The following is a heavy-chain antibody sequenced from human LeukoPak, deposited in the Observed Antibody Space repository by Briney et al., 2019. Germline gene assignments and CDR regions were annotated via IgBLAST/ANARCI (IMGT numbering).Heavy chain of an antibody. V-gene: IGHV1-69*15. CDR3: ARKLRLGGNWFDP. CDR2: IIPISGIT. Sequence: ASVKVSCKTSGGTFTSYAITWVRQAPGQGLEWMGKIIPISGITNYAQKSQGRVTFTGDESTSTAYMELSSLRSEDTALYYCARKLRLGGNWFDPWGQGTLVTVSS. D-gene: IGHD1-26*01. CDR1: GGTFTSYA. J-gene: IGHJ5*02.